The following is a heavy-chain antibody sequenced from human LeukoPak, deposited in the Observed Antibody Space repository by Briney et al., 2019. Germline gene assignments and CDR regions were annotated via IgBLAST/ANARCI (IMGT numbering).Heavy chain of an antibody. CDR1: GLHYEDFA. Sequence: SVTLSCVASGLHYEDFAMQWVRQAPGKGLEWVSGIIWYSGRIGYADPVKGRFTISRDNAKNSLYLQMNSLRAEDTALYYCANGRAVAGPFDYWGQGIMVTVSS. D-gene: IGHD6-19*01. J-gene: IGHJ4*02. CDR3: ANGRAVAGPFDY. V-gene: IGHV3-9*01. CDR2: IIWYSGRI.